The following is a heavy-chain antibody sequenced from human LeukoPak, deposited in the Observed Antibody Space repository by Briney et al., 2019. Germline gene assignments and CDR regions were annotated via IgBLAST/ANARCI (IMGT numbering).Heavy chain of an antibody. V-gene: IGHV1-46*01. CDR2: VKSSGGST. J-gene: IGHJ4*02. D-gene: IGHD1-1*01. Sequence: GASVKVSCKASGYTFTSYHMHWVRQAPGQGLEWMGIVKSSGGSTAYAQKFRGRVTMTRDTSTSTVYMELSSLRSEDTAVYYCAREEEGGTFDHWGQGTLITVSS. CDR1: GYTFTSYH. CDR3: AREEEGGTFDH.